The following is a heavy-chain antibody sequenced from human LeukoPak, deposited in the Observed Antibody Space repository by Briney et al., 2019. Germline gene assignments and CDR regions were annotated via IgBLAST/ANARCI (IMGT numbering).Heavy chain of an antibody. CDR3: ASMSGYYPSYYFDY. J-gene: IGHJ4*02. D-gene: IGHD3-3*01. CDR2: ISAYNGNI. Sequence: ASVKVSCKASGYTFISYGITWVRQAPGQGLEWLGWISAYNGNIDYAQKLQGRVTLTTDTSTSTAYMEMRSLRSDDTAVYYCASMSGYYPSYYFDYWGQGTLVTVSS. V-gene: IGHV1-18*01. CDR1: GYTFISYG.